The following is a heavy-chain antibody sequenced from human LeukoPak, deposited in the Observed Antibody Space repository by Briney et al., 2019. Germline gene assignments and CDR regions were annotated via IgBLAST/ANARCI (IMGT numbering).Heavy chain of an antibody. J-gene: IGHJ3*02. CDR3: ASYYLEWLFGWAFDI. V-gene: IGHV3-66*02. Sequence: GGSLRLSCAASGFTVSTKYMSWVRQAPGKGLEWVSLIYSDGSTYYADSVKGRITISRDNSKNTLYLQMNSLRAEDTAVYYCASYYLEWLFGWAFDIWGQGTMVAVFS. CDR1: GFTVSTKY. CDR2: IYSDGST. D-gene: IGHD3-3*01.